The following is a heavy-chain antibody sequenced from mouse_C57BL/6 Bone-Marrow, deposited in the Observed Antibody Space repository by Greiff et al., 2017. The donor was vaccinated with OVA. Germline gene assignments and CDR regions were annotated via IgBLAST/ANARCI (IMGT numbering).Heavy chain of an antibody. Sequence: VQLQQPGAELVKPGASVKLSCKASGYTFTSYRMQWVQQRPGQGLEWIGEIDPSDSYTNYNQKFKGKATLTVDTSSSTAYMQLSSLTSEDSAVYYCARWFAYWGQGTLVTVSA. J-gene: IGHJ3*01. CDR1: GYTFTSYR. CDR2: IDPSDSYT. V-gene: IGHV1-50*01. CDR3: ARWFAY.